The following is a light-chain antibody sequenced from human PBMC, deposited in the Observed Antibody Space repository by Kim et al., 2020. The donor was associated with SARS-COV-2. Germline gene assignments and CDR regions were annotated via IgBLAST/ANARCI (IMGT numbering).Light chain of an antibody. Sequence: GQRFTISCAGSSSSIGRYSVNWYQQLPGKAPTIRIYSNSQRHAGVPDRFSGSKSGNSAALAISGLQPEDEADYYCVAWDDSLNGGVLGTGTKVTVL. V-gene: IGLV1-44*01. J-gene: IGLJ1*01. CDR2: SNS. CDR1: SSSIGRYS. CDR3: VAWDDSLNGGV.